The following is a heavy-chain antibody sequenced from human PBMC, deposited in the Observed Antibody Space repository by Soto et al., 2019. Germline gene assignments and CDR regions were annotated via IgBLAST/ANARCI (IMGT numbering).Heavy chain of an antibody. J-gene: IGHJ5*02. D-gene: IGHD3-10*01. Sequence: QVQLVQSGAEVKKPGASVKVSCKASGYPFTSYDINWVRQATGQGLEWMGWMTPNRGNTGYAQKFQGRVTMPRNTSISTAYMELSSLRSEDTAVYYCARVGYYGSGSYYNVDWFDPWGKGTLVTVSS. CDR2: MTPNRGNT. V-gene: IGHV1-8*01. CDR1: GYPFTSYD. CDR3: ARVGYYGSGSYYNVDWFDP.